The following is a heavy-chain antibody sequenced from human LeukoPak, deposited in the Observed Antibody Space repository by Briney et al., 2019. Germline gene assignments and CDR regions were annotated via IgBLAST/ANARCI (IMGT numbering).Heavy chain of an antibody. Sequence: PSETLSLTCTVSGGSISSSSYYWGWIRQPPGKGLEWIGEINHSGSTNYNPSLKSRVTVSVDTSKNQFSLKLSSVTAADTAVYYCARGLPALDYWGQGTLVTVSS. CDR1: GGSISSSSYY. V-gene: IGHV4-39*07. D-gene: IGHD2-2*01. CDR3: ARGLPALDY. CDR2: INHSGST. J-gene: IGHJ4*02.